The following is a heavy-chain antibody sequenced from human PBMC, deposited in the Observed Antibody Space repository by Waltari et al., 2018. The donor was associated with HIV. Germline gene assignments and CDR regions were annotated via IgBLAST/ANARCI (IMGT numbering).Heavy chain of an antibody. CDR1: GDKFTTYF. CDR3: ARGEDVTLTHLPPGFRLEF. J-gene: IGHJ3*01. CDR2: INPYSGVT. D-gene: IGHD1-26*01. Sequence: LVQSASEVRAPGASVTLSCQASGDKFTTYFIYWLRQAPGQGLEWLGHINPYSGVTTYSKTLQNRVTMTRDTSSASTYMELTRLTSADTATYVCARGEDVTLTHLPPGFRLEFWGQGSVVNVSS. V-gene: IGHV1-2*06.